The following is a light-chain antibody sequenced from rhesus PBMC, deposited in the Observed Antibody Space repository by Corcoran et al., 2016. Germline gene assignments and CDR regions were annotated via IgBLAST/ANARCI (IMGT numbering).Light chain of an antibody. V-gene: IGKV1-44*02. Sequence: DIQMTQSPSSLSASVGDRVTITCRASQTISSYLAWYQQKPGKVPKLLIYAAFSLESGVPSRFSGSGSGTEFTLTISSLQPEDFATYYCQQHNSHPWTFGQGTKVEIK. J-gene: IGKJ1*01. CDR1: QTISSY. CDR2: AAF. CDR3: QQHNSHPWT.